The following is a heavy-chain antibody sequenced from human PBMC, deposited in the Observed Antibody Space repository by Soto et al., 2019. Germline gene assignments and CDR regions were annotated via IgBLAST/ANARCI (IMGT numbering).Heavy chain of an antibody. Sequence: EVQLVESGGGLVQPGGSLRLSCAASGFTFSNYWMHWVRQAPGKGLVWVSRINSDGSTTSHADSVKGRFTISRDNAKITLYLLMYSLRVEDTAVYYCARLPGYSTGWTPFDFWVQGTQVTVSS. CDR3: ARLPGYSTGWTPFDF. D-gene: IGHD6-19*01. CDR2: INSDGSTT. J-gene: IGHJ4*02. CDR1: GFTFSNYW. V-gene: IGHV3-74*01.